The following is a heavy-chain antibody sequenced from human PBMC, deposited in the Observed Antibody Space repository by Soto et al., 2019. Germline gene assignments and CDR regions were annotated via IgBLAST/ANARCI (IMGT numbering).Heavy chain of an antibody. CDR1: GFTFSSYA. CDR2: ISGSGGST. CDR3: AKNDCSGGSCYGGYYYYMDV. J-gene: IGHJ6*03. Sequence: GGSLRLSCAASGFTFSSYAMSWVRQAPGKGLEWVSAISGSGGSTYYADSVKGRFTISRDNSKSTLYLQMNSLRAEDTAVYYCAKNDCSGGSCYGGYYYYMDVWGKGTTVTVSS. V-gene: IGHV3-23*01. D-gene: IGHD2-15*01.